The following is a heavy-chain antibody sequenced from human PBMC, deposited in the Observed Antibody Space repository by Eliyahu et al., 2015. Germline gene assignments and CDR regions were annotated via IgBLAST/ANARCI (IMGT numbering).Heavy chain of an antibody. Sequence: EVQLVESGGGLVQPGGSLRLSCAASGFTFSSYEMNWVRQAPGKGLEWVSYISSSGSTIYYADSVKGRFTISRDNAKNSLYLQMNSLRAEDTAVYYCARVYGGNSCDYWGQGTLVTVSS. V-gene: IGHV3-48*03. J-gene: IGHJ4*02. CDR3: ARVYGGNSCDY. D-gene: IGHD4-23*01. CDR1: GFTFSSYE. CDR2: ISSSGSTI.